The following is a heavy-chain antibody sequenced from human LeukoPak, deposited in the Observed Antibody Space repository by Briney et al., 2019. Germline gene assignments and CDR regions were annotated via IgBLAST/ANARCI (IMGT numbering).Heavy chain of an antibody. CDR3: AASMITFGGVIETIDY. CDR2: IYTSGST. J-gene: IGHJ4*02. V-gene: IGHV4-61*02. D-gene: IGHD3-16*02. Sequence: PSETLSLTCTVSGGSISSSSYYWGWIRQPAGKGLEWIGRIYTSGSTNYNPSLKSRVTMSVDTSKNQFSLKLSSVTAADTAVYYCAASMITFGGVIETIDYWGQGTLVTVSS. CDR1: GGSISSSSYY.